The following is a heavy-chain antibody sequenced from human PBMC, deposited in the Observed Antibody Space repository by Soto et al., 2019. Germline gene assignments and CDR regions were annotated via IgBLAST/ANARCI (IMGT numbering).Heavy chain of an antibody. V-gene: IGHV4-39*01. CDR1: GGSISSSSYY. CDR2: IYYSGST. CDR3: ARHAGFGPGSL. D-gene: IGHD3-3*01. J-gene: IGHJ4*02. Sequence: LSLTCTVSGGSISSSSYYWGWIRQPPGKGLEWIGSIYYSGSTYYNPSLKSRVTISVDTSKNQFSLKLSSVTAADTAVYYCARHAGFGPGSLWGQGTLVTVSS.